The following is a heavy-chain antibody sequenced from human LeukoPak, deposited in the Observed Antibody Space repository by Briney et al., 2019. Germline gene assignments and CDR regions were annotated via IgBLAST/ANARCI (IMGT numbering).Heavy chain of an antibody. V-gene: IGHV1-18*01. J-gene: IGHJ3*02. D-gene: IGHD3-22*01. CDR2: ISAYNGNT. Sequence: ASVKVSCKASGYTFTSYGINWVRQAPGQGLEWMGWISAYNGNTNYAQKLQGRVTMTTDTSTSTAYMELSRLRSDDTAIYYCARGGYSDSRGSSDAFDIWGQGTMVTVSS. CDR3: ARGGYSDSRGSSDAFDI. CDR1: GYTFTSYG.